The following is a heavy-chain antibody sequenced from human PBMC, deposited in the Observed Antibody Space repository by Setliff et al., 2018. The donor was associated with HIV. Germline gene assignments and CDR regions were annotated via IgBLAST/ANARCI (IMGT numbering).Heavy chain of an antibody. J-gene: IGHJ6*03. CDR2: ISGSGGST. V-gene: IGHV3-23*01. CDR3: AKSYYGDYVRPYYYYYMDV. CDR1: GFTFSSYA. D-gene: IGHD4-17*01. Sequence: GGSLRLSCAASGFTFSSYAMSWVRQAPGKGLEWVSAISGSGGSTYYADSVKGRFTISRDNSKNTLYLQMNSLRAEDTAVYYCAKSYYGDYVRPYYYYYMDVWGKGTTVTVSS.